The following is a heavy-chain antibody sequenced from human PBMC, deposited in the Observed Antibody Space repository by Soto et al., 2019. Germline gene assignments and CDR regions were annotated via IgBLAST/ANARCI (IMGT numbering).Heavy chain of an antibody. CDR3: ASPPNGSGSRNWFDP. CDR1: GGTFSSYT. V-gene: IGHV1-69*02. J-gene: IGHJ5*02. CDR2: IIPILGIA. D-gene: IGHD3-10*01. Sequence: SVKVSCKASGGTFSSYTISWVRQAPGQGLEWMGRIIPILGIANYAQKFQGRVTITADKSTSTAYMELSSLRSEDTAVYYCASPPNGSGSRNWFDPWGQGTLVTVSS.